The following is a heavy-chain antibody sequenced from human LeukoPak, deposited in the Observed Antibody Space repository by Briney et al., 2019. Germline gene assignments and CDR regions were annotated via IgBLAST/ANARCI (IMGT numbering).Heavy chain of an antibody. V-gene: IGHV1-69*13. CDR2: IIPIFGTA. J-gene: IGHJ1*01. D-gene: IGHD4-23*01. CDR3: ARGDSVPLGGGNLLRVLYFHD. Sequence: ASVKVSCKASGGTFSSYAISWVRQAPGQGLEWMGGIIPIFGTANYAQKFQGRVTITADESTSTAYMELSSLRSEDTAVYYCARGDSVPLGGGNLLRVLYFHDWGQGTLVAVSS. CDR1: GGTFSSYA.